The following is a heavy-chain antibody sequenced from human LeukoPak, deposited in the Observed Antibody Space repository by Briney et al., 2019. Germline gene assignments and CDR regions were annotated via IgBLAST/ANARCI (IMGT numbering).Heavy chain of an antibody. D-gene: IGHD1-14*01. V-gene: IGHV4-59*08. CDR2: IYYSGST. Sequence: SETLSLTCTVSGGSMSRYYWSWIWQSPGKGLEWIGYIYYSGSTNYNPSLKSRVTISVDTSKNQFSLKLSSVTAADTAVYYCARMDHPYNWFDPWGQGALVTVSS. J-gene: IGHJ5*02. CDR1: GGSMSRYY. CDR3: ARMDHPYNWFDP.